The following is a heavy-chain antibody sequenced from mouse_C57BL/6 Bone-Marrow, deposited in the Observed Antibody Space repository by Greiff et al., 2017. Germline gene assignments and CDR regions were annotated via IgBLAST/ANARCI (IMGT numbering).Heavy chain of an antibody. CDR2: IHPNSGST. CDR3: AREDTTVVSDY. V-gene: IGHV1-64*01. Sequence: QVQLQQSGAELVKPGASVKLSCKASGYTFTSYWMHWVKQRPGQGLEWIGMIHPNSGSTNYNEKFKSKATLTVDKSSSTAYMQLSSLTSEDSAVYYCAREDTTVVSDYWGQGTTLTVSS. D-gene: IGHD1-1*01. J-gene: IGHJ2*01. CDR1: GYTFTSYW.